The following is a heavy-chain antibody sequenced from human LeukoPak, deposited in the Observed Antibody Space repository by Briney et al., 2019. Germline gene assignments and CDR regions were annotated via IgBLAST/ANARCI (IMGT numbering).Heavy chain of an antibody. J-gene: IGHJ6*03. CDR2: ISGSGGST. CDR3: ATGYTAMARWSYYYYMDV. CDR1: GFTFSSYA. D-gene: IGHD5-18*01. V-gene: IGHV3-23*01. Sequence: PGGSLRLSCAASGFTFSSYATSWVRQAPGRGLEWVSAISGSGGSTYYADSVKGRFTISRDNAKNSLYLQMNSLRAEDTAVYYCATGYTAMARWSYYYYMDVWGKGTTVTVSS.